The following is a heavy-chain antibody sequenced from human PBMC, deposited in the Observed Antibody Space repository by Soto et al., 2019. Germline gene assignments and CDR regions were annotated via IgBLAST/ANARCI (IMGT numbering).Heavy chain of an antibody. CDR2: ITDSGGDA. J-gene: IGHJ4*02. CDR3: ARGSKDSYPGSRIFDF. Sequence: RLSCAACAFTFHIYGMPWVRQCPDKGLEWVSTITDSGGDAKYADSVRGRFAISRDNSKDTLYLQMSSLRAEDSAIYYCARGSKDSYPGSRIFDFWGRGTLVNGSS. CDR1: AFTFHIYG. V-gene: IGHV3-23*01. D-gene: IGHD3-10*01.